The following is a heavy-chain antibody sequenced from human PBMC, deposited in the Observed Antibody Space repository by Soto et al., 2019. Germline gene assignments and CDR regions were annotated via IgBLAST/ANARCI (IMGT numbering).Heavy chain of an antibody. CDR2: IIPLFGTA. J-gene: IGHJ4*02. CDR3: ARGVHYDSSGYYYFH. Sequence: SVKVSCKASGGTFSTYAIDWVRQAPGQGLEWMGGIIPLFGTAKYAQNFQGRITITADESTNTAYMELRSLRSQDTAVYYCARGVHYDSSGYYYFHWGQGTLVTVSS. V-gene: IGHV1-69*13. CDR1: GGTFSTYA. D-gene: IGHD3-22*01.